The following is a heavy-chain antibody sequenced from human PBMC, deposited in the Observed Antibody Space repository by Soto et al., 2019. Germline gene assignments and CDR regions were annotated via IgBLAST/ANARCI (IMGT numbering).Heavy chain of an antibody. V-gene: IGHV1-69*13. CDR3: ARDRLVYDFWSGYYRAGGRSQMGLDP. Sequence: ASVKVSCKASGGAFSSYAISWVRQAPGQGLEWMGGIIPIFGTANYAQKFQGRVTITADESTSTAYMELSSLRSEDTAVYYCARDRLVYDFWSGYYRAGGRSQMGLDPWGQGTLVTVSS. J-gene: IGHJ5*02. CDR1: GGAFSSYA. D-gene: IGHD3-3*01. CDR2: IIPIFGTA.